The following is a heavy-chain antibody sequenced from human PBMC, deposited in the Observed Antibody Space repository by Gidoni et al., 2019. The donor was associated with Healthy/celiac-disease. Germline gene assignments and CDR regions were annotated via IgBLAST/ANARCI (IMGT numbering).Heavy chain of an antibody. CDR1: GGPFSSYA. Sequence: QVQLVKSGAEVKKPGSSVKVSCKASGGPFSSYAISWVRQAPGQGLEWMGGIIPIFGTANYAQKFQGRVTITADKSTSTAYMELSSLRSEDTAVYYCAIAYYYGSGSYLGRPPKYNWFDPWGQGTLVTVSS. CDR3: AIAYYYGSGSYLGRPPKYNWFDP. V-gene: IGHV1-69*06. D-gene: IGHD3-10*01. CDR2: IIPIFGTA. J-gene: IGHJ5*02.